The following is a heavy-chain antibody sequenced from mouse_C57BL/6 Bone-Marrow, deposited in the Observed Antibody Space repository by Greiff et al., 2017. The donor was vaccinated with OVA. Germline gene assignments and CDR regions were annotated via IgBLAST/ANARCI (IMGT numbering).Heavy chain of an antibody. Sequence: EVMLVESGPGLVKPSQTVFLTCTVTGISITTGNYRWSWIRQFPGNKLEWIGYIYYSGTITYNPSLTSRTTITRDTPKNQFFLEMNSLTAEDTATYYCARETPYYGSSFYYFDYWGQGTTLTVSS. CDR1: GISITTGNYR. J-gene: IGHJ2*01. V-gene: IGHV3-5*01. CDR3: ARETPYYGSSFYYFDY. D-gene: IGHD1-1*01. CDR2: IYYSGTI.